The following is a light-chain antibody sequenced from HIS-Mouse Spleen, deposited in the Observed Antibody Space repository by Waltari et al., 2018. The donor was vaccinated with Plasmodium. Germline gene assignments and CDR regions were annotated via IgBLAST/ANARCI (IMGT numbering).Light chain of an antibody. J-gene: IGLJ2*01. V-gene: IGLV2-14*03. CDR1: SSDVGGYKY. Sequence: QSALTQPASVSGSPGQSITISCPGTSSDVGGYKYVSWYQPHPGKAPKLMIYDVSNRPSGVSNRFSGSKSGNTASLTISGLQAEDEADHYCSSYTSSSTVVFGGGTKLTVL. CDR2: DVS. CDR3: SSYTSSSTVV.